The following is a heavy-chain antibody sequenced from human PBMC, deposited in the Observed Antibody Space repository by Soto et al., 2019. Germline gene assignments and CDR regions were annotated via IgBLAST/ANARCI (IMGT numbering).Heavy chain of an antibody. Sequence: GGSLRLSCAASGFTFSSYAMSWVRQAPGKGLEWVSAISGSGGSTYYADSVKGRFTISRDNSKNTLYLQMNSLRAEDTAVYYCARSLPRDSYGYFLAMDPHYYYGMDVWGQGTTVTVSS. CDR3: ARSLPRDSYGYFLAMDPHYYYGMDV. J-gene: IGHJ6*02. D-gene: IGHD5-18*01. CDR2: ISGSGGST. CDR1: GFTFSSYA. V-gene: IGHV3-23*01.